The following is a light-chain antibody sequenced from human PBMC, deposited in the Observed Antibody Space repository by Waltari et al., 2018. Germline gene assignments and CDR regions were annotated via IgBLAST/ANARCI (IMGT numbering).Light chain of an antibody. CDR1: QSVTSSY. J-gene: IGKJ4*01. CDR2: GAS. Sequence: EIVLTQSPGTLSLSPGERANLSCRASQSVTSSYLAWYQQKPGQAPRLLMYGASSRATGIPDRFSGSGSGTDFTLTISRLEPEDFAVYYCQQYGSSPPLTFGGGTKVEIK. CDR3: QQYGSSPPLT. V-gene: IGKV3-20*01.